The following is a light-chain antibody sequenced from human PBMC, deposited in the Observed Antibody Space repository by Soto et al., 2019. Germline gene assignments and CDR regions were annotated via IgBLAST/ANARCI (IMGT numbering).Light chain of an antibody. CDR3: QQYNNWPFS. J-gene: IGKJ5*01. CDR2: DVS. Sequence: EIVMTQSPATLSVSPGEGSTLSCRAGQGVTTNFAWYQQKSGQXPRXXIYDVSIRATGVPARFSGSGSETDLTLTISGLQSEDSEVYFCQQYNNWPFSFGQGTRLEIK. CDR1: QGVTTN. V-gene: IGKV3-15*01.